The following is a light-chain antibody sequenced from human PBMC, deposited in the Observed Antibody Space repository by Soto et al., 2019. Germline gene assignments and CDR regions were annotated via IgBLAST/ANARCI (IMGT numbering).Light chain of an antibody. Sequence: QSVLTQPPSVSGAPGQRVTISCTGSNSNIGAGHDVHWYQQLPGTAPKLLIYDDTSRPSGVPDRFSGSKSGTSASLAITGLQAEDEADYYCQSYDRSLSGYVFGTGTKLTVL. CDR1: NSNIGAGHD. CDR3: QSYDRSLSGYV. J-gene: IGLJ1*01. V-gene: IGLV1-40*01. CDR2: DDT.